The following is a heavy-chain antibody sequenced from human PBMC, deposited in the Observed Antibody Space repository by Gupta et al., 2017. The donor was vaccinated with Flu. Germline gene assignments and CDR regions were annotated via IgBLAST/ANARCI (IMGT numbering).Heavy chain of an antibody. V-gene: IGHV3-23*01. J-gene: IGHJ6*02. D-gene: IGHD3-10*01. CDR3: AKEGFGELFNYYYYGMDV. Sequence: GRFTISRDNSKNTLYLQMNSLRAEDTAVYYCAKEGFGELFNYYYYGMDVWGQGTTVTVSS.